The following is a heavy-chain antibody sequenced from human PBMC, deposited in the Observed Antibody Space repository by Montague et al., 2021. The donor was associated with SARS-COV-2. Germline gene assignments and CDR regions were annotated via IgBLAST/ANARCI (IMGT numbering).Heavy chain of an antibody. V-gene: IGHV4-39*07. Sequence: SETLSLTCTVSGGSISSSSYYWGWIRQPPGKGLEWIGSIYYGGSTYYSPSLKSRVTISVDTSKNQFSLKLSSVTAADTAVYYCARDLNEYSSSGGFDYWGQGTLVTVSS. CDR2: IYYGGST. CDR3: ARDLNEYSSSGGFDY. CDR1: GGSISSSSYY. J-gene: IGHJ4*02. D-gene: IGHD6-6*01.